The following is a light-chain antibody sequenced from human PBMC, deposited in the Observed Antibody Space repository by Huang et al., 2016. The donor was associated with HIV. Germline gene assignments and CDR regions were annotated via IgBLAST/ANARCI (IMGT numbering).Light chain of an antibody. V-gene: IGKV3-15*01. Sequence: ELVMTQSPATLSVSPGESATFSCRASQSISSNLAWYRQKPGQAPWLLIYGASTRATGVPARFSGSGSGTEFSLTISSLQSEDFAVYYCQQYNNWPRTFGQGTKVEI. CDR2: GAS. CDR3: QQYNNWPRT. J-gene: IGKJ1*01. CDR1: QSISSN.